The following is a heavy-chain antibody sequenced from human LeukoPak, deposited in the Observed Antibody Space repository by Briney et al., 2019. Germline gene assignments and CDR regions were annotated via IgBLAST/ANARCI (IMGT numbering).Heavy chain of an antibody. Sequence: GGSLRLSCAASGFTFSSYSMNWVRQAPGKGLEWVSYISSSGSTIYYADSVKGRFTISRDNAKNSLYLQMNSLRADDTAMYYCARVISSVNRVVDYWGQGTLVTVSS. D-gene: IGHD3-22*01. CDR1: GFTFSSYS. J-gene: IGHJ4*02. V-gene: IGHV3-48*01. CDR2: ISSSGSTI. CDR3: ARVISSVNRVVDY.